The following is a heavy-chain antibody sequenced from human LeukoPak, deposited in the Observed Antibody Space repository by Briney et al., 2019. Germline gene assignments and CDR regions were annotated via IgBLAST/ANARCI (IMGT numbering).Heavy chain of an antibody. CDR2: IYYSGST. CDR3: ARDPSLLVVPAASDWFDP. J-gene: IGHJ5*02. CDR1: GGSISSGGYY. D-gene: IGHD2-2*01. V-gene: IGHV4-31*03. Sequence: SETLSLTCTVSGGSISSGGYYWRWIRQHPGKGLEWIGYIYYSGSTYYNPSLKSRVTISVDTSKNQFSLKLSSVTAADTAVYYCARDPSLLVVPAASDWFDPWGQGTLVTVSS.